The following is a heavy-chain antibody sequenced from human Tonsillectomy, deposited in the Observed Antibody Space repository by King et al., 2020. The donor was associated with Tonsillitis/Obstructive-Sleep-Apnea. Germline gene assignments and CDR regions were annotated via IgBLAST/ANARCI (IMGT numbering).Heavy chain of an antibody. D-gene: IGHD2-2*01. CDR3: ARGYCSSTSCYPDYYYMDV. J-gene: IGHJ6*03. CDR2: INWNGGST. Sequence: VQLVESGGGVVRPGGSLRLSCAASGFTFDDYGMSWVRQAPGKGLEWVSGINWNGGSTGYADSVKGRFTISRDNAKNSLYLQMNSLRAEDTALYYCARGYCSSTSCYPDYYYMDVWGKGTTVTVSS. V-gene: IGHV3-20*04. CDR1: GFTFDDYG.